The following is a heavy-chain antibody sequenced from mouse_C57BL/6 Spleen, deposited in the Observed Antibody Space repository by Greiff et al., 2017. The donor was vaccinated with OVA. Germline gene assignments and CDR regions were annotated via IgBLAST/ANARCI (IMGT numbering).Heavy chain of an antibody. J-gene: IGHJ3*01. CDR1: GFTFSSYA. D-gene: IGHD2-1*01. V-gene: IGHV5-9-1*02. CDR2: ISSGGDYI. CDR3: TRDYGNYVWFAY. Sequence: EVMLVESGAGLVKPGGSLKLSCAASGFTFSSYAMSWVRQTPEKRLEWVAYISSGGDYIYYADTVKGRFTISRDNARNTLYLQMSSLKSEDTAMYYCTRDYGNYVWFAYWGQGTLVTVSA.